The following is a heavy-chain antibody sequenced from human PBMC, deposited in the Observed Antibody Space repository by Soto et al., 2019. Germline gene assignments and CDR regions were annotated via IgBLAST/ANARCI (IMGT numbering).Heavy chain of an antibody. Sequence: EVQLVDSGGGLVQPGGSLRLSCAASGFTFSSYSMNWVRQAPGKGLEWVSYISSRSRTKYYADSVKGRFTIPRDNEKKSLYLQMNSLRAEDTAVYYRARGGYCSRTICYAGSGFEIWGQGTMVPVSS. V-gene: IGHV3-48*01. D-gene: IGHD2-2*01. CDR1: GFTFSSYS. CDR2: ISSRSRTK. CDR3: ARGGYCSRTICYAGSGFEI. J-gene: IGHJ3*02.